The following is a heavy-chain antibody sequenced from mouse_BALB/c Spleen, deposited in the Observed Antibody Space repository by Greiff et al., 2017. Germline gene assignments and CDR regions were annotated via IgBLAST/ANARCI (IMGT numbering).Heavy chain of an antibody. D-gene: IGHD2-14*01. V-gene: IGHV14-3*02. CDR3: ARSRNRYGFAY. Sequence: VQLQQSGAALVKPGASVKLSCTASGFNIKDTYMHWVKQRPEQGLEWIGRIDPANGNTKYDPKFQGKATITADTSSNTAYLQLSSLTSEDTAVYYCARSRNRYGFAYWGQGTLVTVSA. CDR2: IDPANGNT. CDR1: GFNIKDTY. J-gene: IGHJ3*01.